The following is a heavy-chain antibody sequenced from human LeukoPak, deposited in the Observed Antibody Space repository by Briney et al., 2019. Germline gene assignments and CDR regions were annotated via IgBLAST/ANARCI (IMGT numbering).Heavy chain of an antibody. V-gene: IGHV3-9*01. Sequence: PGGSLRLSCAASGFTFDDYAMEWVRQAPGKGLGWVSGISWNSGSIGYADSVKGRFTISRDDAKNSLYLQMNSLRAEDTALYYCAKGTLRGYSDYWGQGTLVTVSS. D-gene: IGHD3-10*01. CDR1: GFTFDDYA. CDR3: AKGTLRGYSDY. J-gene: IGHJ4*02. CDR2: ISWNSGSI.